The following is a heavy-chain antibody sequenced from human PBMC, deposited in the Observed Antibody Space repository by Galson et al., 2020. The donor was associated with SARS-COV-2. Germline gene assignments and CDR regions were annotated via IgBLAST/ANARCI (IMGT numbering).Heavy chain of an antibody. J-gene: IGHJ6*02. CDR2: ISYDGSNK. D-gene: IGHD2-15*01. CDR1: GFTFSSFA. V-gene: IGHV3-30-3*01. Sequence: TGGSLRLSCAASGFTFSSFAMHWVRQAPGKGLEWVAVISYDGSNKYYADSVRGRFTISRDNSKNTLFLQMNSLRADDTAVYYCARDHWYCRGGSCHPPYYYGMDVWGQGTTVTVSS. CDR3: ARDHWYCRGGSCHPPYYYGMDV.